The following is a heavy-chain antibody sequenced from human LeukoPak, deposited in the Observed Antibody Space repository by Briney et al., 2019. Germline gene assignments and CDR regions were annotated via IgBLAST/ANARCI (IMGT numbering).Heavy chain of an antibody. J-gene: IGHJ5*02. CDR2: IKSIADGGTI. V-gene: IGHV3-15*01. CDR3: TTVLTVTIA. D-gene: IGHD4-17*01. Sequence: GGSLRLSCTGSGFPFSNAWMNRVRQAPGNGLEWVGRIKSIADGGTIHYAAPVTDRFIISRDDSKNTLYLQMNGLKTEDTAVYYCTTVLTVTIAWGQGTLVTVSS. CDR1: GFPFSNAW.